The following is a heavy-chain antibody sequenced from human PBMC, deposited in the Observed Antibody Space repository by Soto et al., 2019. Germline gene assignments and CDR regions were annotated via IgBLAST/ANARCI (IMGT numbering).Heavy chain of an antibody. CDR3: AKVDSSGWFPDY. D-gene: IGHD6-19*01. V-gene: IGHV3-23*01. CDR1: GFTFSSYA. J-gene: IGHJ4*02. CDR2: ISGSGGST. Sequence: GGSLRLSCAASGFTFSSYAMSWVRQAPGKGLEWVSAISGSGGSTYYADSVKGRFTISGDNSKNTLYLQMNSLRAEDTAVYYCAKVDSSGWFPDYWGQGTLVTVSS.